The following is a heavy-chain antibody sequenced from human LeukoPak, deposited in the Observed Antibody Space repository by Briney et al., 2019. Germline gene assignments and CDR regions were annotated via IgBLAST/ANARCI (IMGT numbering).Heavy chain of an antibody. V-gene: IGHV1-18*01. CDR2: ISAYNGNT. Sequence: ASVKVSCKASGYTFTSYGISWVRQAPGQGLEWMGWISAYNGNTYYAQKLQGRVTMTTDTSTSTAYMELRSLRSDDTAVYYCARYYYDSSGYYSYYYFDYWGQGTLVTASS. J-gene: IGHJ4*02. D-gene: IGHD3-22*01. CDR1: GYTFTSYG. CDR3: ARYYYDSSGYYSYYYFDY.